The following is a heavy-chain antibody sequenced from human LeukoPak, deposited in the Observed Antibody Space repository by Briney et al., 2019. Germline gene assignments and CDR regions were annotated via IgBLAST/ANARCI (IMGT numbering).Heavy chain of an antibody. CDR2: IYHSGST. J-gene: IGHJ4*02. D-gene: IGHD6-19*01. Sequence: SETLSLTCTVSGYSISSGYYWGWIRQPPGKGLEWIGSIYHSGSTYYNPSLKSRVTISVDTSKNQFSLKLSSVTAADTAVYYCARGGGGWLDYWGQGTLVTVSS. CDR3: ARGGGGWLDY. CDR1: GYSISSGYY. V-gene: IGHV4-38-2*02.